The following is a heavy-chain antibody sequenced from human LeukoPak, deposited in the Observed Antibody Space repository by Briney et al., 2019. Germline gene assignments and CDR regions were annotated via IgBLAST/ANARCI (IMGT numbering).Heavy chain of an antibody. CDR2: IYYSGST. J-gene: IGHJ5*02. CDR1: GGSIRSSSYY. D-gene: IGHD4-17*01. V-gene: IGHV4-39*01. Sequence: SETLSLTCTVSGGSIRSSSYYWGWIRQPPGKGLEWIGSIYYSGSTYYNPSLKSRVTISVDTSKNQFSLKLSSVTAADTAVYYCARLDPATRFIAWFDPWGQGTLVTVSS. CDR3: ARLDPATRFIAWFDP.